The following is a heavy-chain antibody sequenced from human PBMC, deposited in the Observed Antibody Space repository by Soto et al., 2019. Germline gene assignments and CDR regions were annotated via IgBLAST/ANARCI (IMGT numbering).Heavy chain of an antibody. D-gene: IGHD2-21*02. CDR1: GFPFSSYA. J-gene: IGHJ4*02. Sequence: QVQLVESGGGVVQPGGSLRLSCAASGFPFSSYAMHWVRQVPGKGLEWVAVIWFDGTNIKYADSVKGRFTISRDSSKNTLYLQMSSLRAEDTALYYCARVRCSGGDCYRWYYFDYWGQGTLVTVSS. CDR3: ARVRCSGGDCYRWYYFDY. CDR2: IWFDGTNI. V-gene: IGHV3-33*01.